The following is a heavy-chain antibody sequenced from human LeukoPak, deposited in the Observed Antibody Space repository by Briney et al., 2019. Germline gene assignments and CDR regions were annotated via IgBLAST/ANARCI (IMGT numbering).Heavy chain of an antibody. J-gene: IGHJ6*02. V-gene: IGHV1-18*01. Sequence: GASVTVSCKASGYTFTSYGISWVRQAPGQGLEWMGWISAYNGNTNYAQKLQGRVTMTTDTSTSTAYMELRSLRSDDTAVYYCARGFHGSGSYYYYGMDVWGQGTTVTVSS. D-gene: IGHD3-10*01. CDR1: GYTFTSYG. CDR2: ISAYNGNT. CDR3: ARGFHGSGSYYYYGMDV.